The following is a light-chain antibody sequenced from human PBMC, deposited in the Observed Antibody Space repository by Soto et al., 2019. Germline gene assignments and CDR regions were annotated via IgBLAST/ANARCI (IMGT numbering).Light chain of an antibody. CDR3: QQYESSPPSYT. V-gene: IGKV3-20*01. J-gene: IGKJ2*01. Sequence: EIVLTQSPDTLSLSPGERATLSCRASQSLTSIYLARYQQKPGQAPRLLIYGASSRATGIPDRFSGSGSGTDFTLTISIQEPEDFAVYYCQQYESSPPSYTFGQGTKLEIK. CDR1: QSLTSIY. CDR2: GAS.